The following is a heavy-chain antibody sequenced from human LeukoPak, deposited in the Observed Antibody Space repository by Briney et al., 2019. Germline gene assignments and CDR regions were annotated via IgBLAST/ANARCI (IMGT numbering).Heavy chain of an antibody. CDR2: IYYSGST. J-gene: IGHJ4*02. Sequence: PSETLTLTCTVSGGSNSSSSYYWGWIRQPPGKGLEWIESIYYSGSTYYNPSLKSRVTISVDTSKNQFSLKLSSVTAADTAVYYCASNSGSYLAPYYFDYWGQGTLVTVSS. D-gene: IGHD1-26*01. V-gene: IGHV4-39*01. CDR3: ASNSGSYLAPYYFDY. CDR1: GGSNSSSSYY.